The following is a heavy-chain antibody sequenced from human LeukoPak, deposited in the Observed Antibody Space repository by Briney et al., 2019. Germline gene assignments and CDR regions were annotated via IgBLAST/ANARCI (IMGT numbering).Heavy chain of an antibody. D-gene: IGHD3-10*01. V-gene: IGHV3-30-3*01. CDR1: GFTFYSFA. Sequence: GRSLRLTCAASGFTFYSFAFHWVRQAPGKGLEWVAAISYDGGNKIYADSVKGRFTISRDNSKNTLSLQMDTLRAEDTAVYYCAKDRSDSGSLVDYFQHWGQGTLVTVSS. J-gene: IGHJ1*01. CDR2: ISYDGGNK. CDR3: AKDRSDSGSLVDYFQH.